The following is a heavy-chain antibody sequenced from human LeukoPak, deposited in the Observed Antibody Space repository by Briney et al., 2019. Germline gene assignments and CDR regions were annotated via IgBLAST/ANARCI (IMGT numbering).Heavy chain of an antibody. CDR3: AKSNGYGLIDY. J-gene: IGHJ4*02. CDR2: ISFTGTT. CDR1: GDSISIPNYF. V-gene: IGHV4-39*01. Sequence: PSETLSLTCTVSGDSISIPNYFWAWIRQPPGKGLEWIGTISFTGTTYYNPSLESRLTMSVATSKNQFSLKLPSVTAADTAMYYCAKSNGYGLIDYWGQGTLVTVSS. D-gene: IGHD5-12*01.